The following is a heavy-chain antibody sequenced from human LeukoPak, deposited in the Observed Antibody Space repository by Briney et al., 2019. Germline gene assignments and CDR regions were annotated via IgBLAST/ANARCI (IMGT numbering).Heavy chain of an antibody. D-gene: IGHD6-19*01. CDR2: IYHTGST. J-gene: IGHJ4*02. CDR3: ARGEYSSGITY. V-gene: IGHV4-38-2*02. CDR1: GHSISSSYY. Sequence: PSETLSLTCTVSGHSISSSYYWVWIRQPPGKGLDWIGSIYHTGSTYYDPSLKSRVTISVDTSKNQFSLKLSSVTAADTAVYFCARGEYSSGITYWGQGTLVTVSS.